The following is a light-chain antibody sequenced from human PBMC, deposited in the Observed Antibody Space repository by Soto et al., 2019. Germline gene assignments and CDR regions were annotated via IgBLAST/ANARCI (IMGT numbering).Light chain of an antibody. CDR1: QGISNY. CDR2: DAS. CDR3: QQYDNLPY. V-gene: IGKV1-33*01. J-gene: IGKJ4*01. Sequence: DIQMTQSPASLSASVGDRVTITFRASQGISNYLNWYQQKPGKAPKLLIYDASNLETGVPSRFSGSGSGTDFTFTISSLQPEDIATYYCQQYDNLPYFGGGTKVDIK.